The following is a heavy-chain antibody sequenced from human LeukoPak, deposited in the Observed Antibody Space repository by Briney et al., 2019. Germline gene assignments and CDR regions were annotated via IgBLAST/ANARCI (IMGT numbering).Heavy chain of an antibody. CDR1: GYTFTSYD. Sequence: ASVKVSCKASGYTFTSYDINWVRQATGQGLEWMGWMNPNSGNTGYAQKFQGRVTMTRNTSISTAYMELSSLRSEDTAVYYCARLYYDFWSGYYWKGSYYYGMDVWGQGTTATVSS. CDR2: MNPNSGNT. CDR3: ARLYYDFWSGYYWKGSYYYGMDV. D-gene: IGHD3-3*01. V-gene: IGHV1-8*01. J-gene: IGHJ6*02.